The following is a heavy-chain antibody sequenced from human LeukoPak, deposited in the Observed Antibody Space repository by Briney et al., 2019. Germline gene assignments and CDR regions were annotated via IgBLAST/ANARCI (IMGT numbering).Heavy chain of an antibody. CDR3: AKDPPIVVVPPGGYYFDY. D-gene: IGHD3-22*01. CDR2: ISGSGGST. J-gene: IGHJ4*02. V-gene: IGHV3-23*01. CDR1: GFTFSSYA. Sequence: PGGSLRLSCAASGFTFSSYAMSWVRQAPGKGLEWVSAISGSGGSTYYADSVKGRFTISRDNSKNTLYLQMNSLRAEDTAVYYCAKDPPIVVVPPGGYYFDYWGQGTLVTVSS.